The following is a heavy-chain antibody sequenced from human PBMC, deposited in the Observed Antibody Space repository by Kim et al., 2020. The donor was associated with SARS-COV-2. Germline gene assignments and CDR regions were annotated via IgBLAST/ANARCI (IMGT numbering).Heavy chain of an antibody. D-gene: IGHD2-2*01. Sequence: KLYAESVKGRFTLSRDNYRNALYLEVKSLSAEDTSVYYCAKGDASTDDFDIWGQGTMVTVPS. V-gene: IGHV3-30-3*02. J-gene: IGHJ3*02. CDR2: K. CDR3: AKGDASTDDFDI.